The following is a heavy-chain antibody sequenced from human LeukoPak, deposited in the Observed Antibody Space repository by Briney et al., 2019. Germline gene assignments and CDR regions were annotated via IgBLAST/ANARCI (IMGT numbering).Heavy chain of an antibody. CDR2: IIPIFGTA. Sequence: ASVKVSCKASGGTFNTYTINWVRQAPGQGVEWMGGIIPIFGTANYAQKFQGRVTITADESTSTVYMELSSLRSEDTAVYYCARDGGAGVGPAPANDYWGQGTLVTVSS. J-gene: IGHJ4*02. CDR1: GGTFNTYT. CDR3: ARDGGAGVGPAPANDY. D-gene: IGHD2-2*01. V-gene: IGHV1-69*13.